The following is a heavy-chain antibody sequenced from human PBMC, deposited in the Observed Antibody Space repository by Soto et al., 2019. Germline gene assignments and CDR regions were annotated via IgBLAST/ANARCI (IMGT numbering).Heavy chain of an antibody. CDR2: IYWDDDK. V-gene: IGHV2-5*02. D-gene: IGHD2-15*01. J-gene: IGHJ5*02. CDR3: AHSSCSGGSCYGGWFDP. CDR1: GFSLSTSGVG. Sequence: QITLKESGPTLVKPTQTLTLTCTFSGFSLSTSGVGVGWIRQPPGKALEWLALIYWDDDKRYSPSLKSRRTITKDTSKNQVVLTMTNMDPVDTATYYCAHSSCSGGSCYGGWFDPWGQGTLVTVSS.